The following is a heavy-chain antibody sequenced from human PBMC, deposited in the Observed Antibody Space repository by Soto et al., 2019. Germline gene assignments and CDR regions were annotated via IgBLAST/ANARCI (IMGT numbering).Heavy chain of an antibody. CDR2: MNPNSGNT. D-gene: IGHD4-17*01. CDR3: ASGIKYGDYSRCVDP. CDR1: GYTFTSYD. Sequence: QVQLVQSGAEVKKPGASVKVSCKASGYTFTSYDINWVRQATGQGLEYLGWMNPNSGNTGYVQKFQGRVTMTRDTSISTAYMELSSLRSEDTAVYYCASGIKYGDYSRCVDPWGQGTLVTVSS. J-gene: IGHJ5*02. V-gene: IGHV1-8*01.